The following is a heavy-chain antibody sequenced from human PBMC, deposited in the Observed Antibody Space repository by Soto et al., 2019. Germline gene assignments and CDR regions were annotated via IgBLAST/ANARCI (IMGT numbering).Heavy chain of an antibody. CDR3: ARGVAVAGTEY. CDR2: IYYSGST. J-gene: IGHJ4*02. Sequence: QVQLQESGPGLVKPSETLCLTCTVSGGSVSSGSYYWSWIRQPPGKGLEWIGYIYYSGSTNYNPSHKSRVTISVDTSKNQFSLKLSSVTAADTAVYYCARGVAVAGTEYWGQGTLVTVSS. D-gene: IGHD6-19*01. CDR1: GGSVSSGSYY. V-gene: IGHV4-61*01.